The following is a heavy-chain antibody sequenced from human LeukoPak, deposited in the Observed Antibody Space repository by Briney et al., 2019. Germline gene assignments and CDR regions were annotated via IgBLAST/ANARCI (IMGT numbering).Heavy chain of an antibody. Sequence: GGSLRLSCAASGFTFSSYSMNWVRQAPGKGLEWVSAISSSSSYIYYADSVKGRFTISRDNAKNSLYLQMNSLRAEDTAVYYCASARAGIAANYMDVWGKGTTVTVSS. J-gene: IGHJ6*03. CDR2: ISSSSSYI. CDR1: GFTFSSYS. D-gene: IGHD6-13*01. CDR3: ASARAGIAANYMDV. V-gene: IGHV3-21*01.